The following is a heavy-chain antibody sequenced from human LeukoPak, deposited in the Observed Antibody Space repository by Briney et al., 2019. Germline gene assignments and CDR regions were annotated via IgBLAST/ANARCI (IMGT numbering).Heavy chain of an antibody. CDR2: ISYDGSNK. D-gene: IGHD4-17*01. J-gene: IGHJ4*02. CDR3: AKDPGSTVTTSDY. V-gene: IGHV3-30*18. Sequence: GGSLRLSCAASGFTFSTYFMHWVRQAPGKGLEWVAVISYDGSNKYYADSVKGRFTISRDNSKNTPYLQMNSLRAEDAAVYYCAKDPGSTVTTSDYWGQGTLVTVSS. CDR1: GFTFSTYF.